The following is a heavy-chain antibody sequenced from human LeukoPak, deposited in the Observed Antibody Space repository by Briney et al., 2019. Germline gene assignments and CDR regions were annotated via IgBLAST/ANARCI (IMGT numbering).Heavy chain of an antibody. CDR3: AFLIAAAGYFDY. Sequence: GGSLRLSCAASGISLSTSWMSWVRQAPGKGPEWLTDIEGDGTKKYYVDSVKGRFTISRDNSKNTLYLQMNSLRAEDTAVYYCAFLIAAAGYFDYWGQGTLVTVSS. V-gene: IGHV3-7*03. J-gene: IGHJ4*02. CDR1: GISLSTSW. CDR2: IEGDGTKK. D-gene: IGHD6-13*01.